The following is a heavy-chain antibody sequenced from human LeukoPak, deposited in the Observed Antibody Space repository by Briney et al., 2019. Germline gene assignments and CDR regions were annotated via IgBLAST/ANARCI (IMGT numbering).Heavy chain of an antibody. CDR3: ARLDIVATIWGFDY. V-gene: IGHV4-39*07. Sequence: SETLSLTCTVSGGSISSSSYYWGWIRQPPGKGLEWIGSIYYSGSTYYNPSLKSRVTISVDTSKNQFSLKLSSVTAADTAVYYCARLDIVATIWGFDYWGQGTLVTVSS. CDR1: GGSISSSSYY. D-gene: IGHD5-12*01. CDR2: IYYSGST. J-gene: IGHJ4*02.